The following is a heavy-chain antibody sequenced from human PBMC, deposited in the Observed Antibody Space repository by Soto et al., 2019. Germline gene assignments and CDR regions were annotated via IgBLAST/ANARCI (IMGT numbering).Heavy chain of an antibody. Sequence: ASVKVSCKASGYAFTSYAMHWVRQAPGQGLEWMGWINAGNGNTKYSQKFQGRVTITRDTSASTAYMELSSLRSEDTAVYYCARGPSGYCSSTSCYSYFQHWGQGTLVTVSS. V-gene: IGHV1-3*01. J-gene: IGHJ1*01. CDR3: ARGPSGYCSSTSCYSYFQH. D-gene: IGHD2-2*01. CDR1: GYAFTSYA. CDR2: INAGNGNT.